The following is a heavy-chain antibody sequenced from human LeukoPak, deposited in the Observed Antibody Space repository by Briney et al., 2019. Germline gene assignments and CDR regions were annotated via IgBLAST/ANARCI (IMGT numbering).Heavy chain of an antibody. J-gene: IGHJ3*02. CDR1: GGSISSGGYY. CDR2: IYYSGST. Sequence: PSETLSLTCTVSGGSISSGGYYWSWIRQHPGKGLEWIGYIYYSGSTYYNPSLKSRVTISVDTSKNQFSLKLSSVTAADTAVYYCARDRPTGAFDIWGQGTMVTVSS. V-gene: IGHV4-31*03. D-gene: IGHD1-1*01. CDR3: ARDRPTGAFDI.